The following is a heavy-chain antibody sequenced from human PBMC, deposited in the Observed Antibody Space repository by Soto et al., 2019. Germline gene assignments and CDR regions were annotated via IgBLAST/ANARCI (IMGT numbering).Heavy chain of an antibody. D-gene: IGHD3-10*01. CDR1: GGTFSSYT. CDR2: IIPILGIA. J-gene: IGHJ6*02. CDR3: ARDPQNYYGSGDKGRNYYYYGMDV. Sequence: ASVKVSCKASGGTFSSYTISWVRQAPGQGLEWMGRIIPILGIANYAQKFQGRVTITADKSTNTAYMELSSLRSEDTAVYYCARDPQNYYGSGDKGRNYYYYGMDVWGQGTTVTVSS. V-gene: IGHV1-69*04.